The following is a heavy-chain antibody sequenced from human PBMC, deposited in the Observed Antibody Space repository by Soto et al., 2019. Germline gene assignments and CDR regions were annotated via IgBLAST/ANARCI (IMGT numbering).Heavy chain of an antibody. J-gene: IGHJ3*02. CDR3: ARAPRRPGIVSLGDAFDI. V-gene: IGHV3-48*01. Sequence: EVQLVESGGGLVKPGGSLRLSFAASGFTFSSYAMNWVHQAPGRGLEWVSYISSSSSTIYYPDSVKGRFTISSDNAKNSLYLQMNSLRAEDTAVYYCARAPRRPGIVSLGDAFDIWGQGTMVTVSS. CDR2: ISSSSSTI. CDR1: GFTFSSYA. D-gene: IGHD1-26*01.